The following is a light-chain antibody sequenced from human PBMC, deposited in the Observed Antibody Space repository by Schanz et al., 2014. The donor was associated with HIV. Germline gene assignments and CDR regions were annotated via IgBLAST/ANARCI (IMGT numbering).Light chain of an antibody. Sequence: QSVLTQPPSVSAAPGQKITISCSGGTSNVVSNYVSWYQQFPGTAPNLLIYDYHERPSEIRDRFSGSKSGQSATLAIIGLQAGDEADYYCGAWDSGRRAVVFGGGTKVPS. CDR3: GAWDSGRRAVV. CDR2: DYH. V-gene: IGLV1-51*01. CDR1: TSNVVSNY. J-gene: IGLJ2*01.